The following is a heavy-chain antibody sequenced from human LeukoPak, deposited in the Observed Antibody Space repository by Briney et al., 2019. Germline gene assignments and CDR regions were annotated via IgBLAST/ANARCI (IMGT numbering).Heavy chain of an antibody. CDR1: GFTFSSYE. CDR3: AREAIGYYYGSGYYMDV. D-gene: IGHD3-10*01. V-gene: IGHV3-48*03. CDR2: ISSSGSTT. Sequence: GGSLRLSCAVSGFTFSSYEMNWVRQAPGKGLEWISYISSSGSTTKYADSVKGRFTISRDNTKNSLDLQMNSLRAEDTAVYYCAREAIGYYYGSGYYMDVWGKGTTVTISS. J-gene: IGHJ6*03.